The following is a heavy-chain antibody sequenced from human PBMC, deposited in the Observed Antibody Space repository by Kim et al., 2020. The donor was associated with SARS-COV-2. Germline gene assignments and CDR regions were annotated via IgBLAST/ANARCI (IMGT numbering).Heavy chain of an antibody. CDR1: GGSFSGYY. D-gene: IGHD6-13*01. J-gene: IGHJ5*02. Sequence: SETLSLTCAVYGGSFSGYYWSWIRQPPGKGLEWIGEINHSGSTNYNPSLKSRVTISVDTSKNQFSLKLSSVTAADTAVYYCARVVAQQLGFDPWGQGTLVTVSS. CDR3: ARVVAQQLGFDP. V-gene: IGHV4-34*01. CDR2: INHSGST.